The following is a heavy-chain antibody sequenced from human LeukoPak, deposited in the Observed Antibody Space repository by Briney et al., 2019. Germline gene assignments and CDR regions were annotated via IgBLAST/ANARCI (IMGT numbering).Heavy chain of an antibody. D-gene: IGHD3-3*01. V-gene: IGHV3-30*03. J-gene: IGHJ4*02. Sequence: GGSLRLSCAASGFTFSSYGMHWVRQAPGKGLEWLAVISFAGSHKFYADSVKGRFTISRDNSKNTLFLEMNSLRAEDTAVYYCARVPRSTRIPIFRWGQGTLVTVSS. CDR2: ISFAGSHK. CDR1: GFTFSSYG. CDR3: ARVPRSTRIPIFR.